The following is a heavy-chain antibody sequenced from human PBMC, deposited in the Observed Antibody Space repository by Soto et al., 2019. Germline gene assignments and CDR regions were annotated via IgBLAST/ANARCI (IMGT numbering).Heavy chain of an antibody. Sequence: QVQLVQSGAEVKKPGASVKVSCKASGYTFTSYAMHCVRQAPGQRLEWMGWINAGNGNTKYSQKFQGRVTITRDTSASTAYMELSSLRSEDTAVYYCARAYSSSWYAYWGQGTLVTVSS. V-gene: IGHV1-3*01. J-gene: IGHJ4*02. CDR3: ARAYSSSWYAY. D-gene: IGHD6-13*01. CDR2: INAGNGNT. CDR1: GYTFTSYA.